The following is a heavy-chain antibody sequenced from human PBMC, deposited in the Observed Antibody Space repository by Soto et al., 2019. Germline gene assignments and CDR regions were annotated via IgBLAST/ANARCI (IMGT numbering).Heavy chain of an antibody. D-gene: IGHD3-3*01. J-gene: IGHJ6*02. CDR1: GFFFSSYA. Sequence: GGSLCLSCVVSGFFFSSYAMRWVRQPPGEGLEWVSAISGRGGSTYYADSVKGRFTISRDTSKNTLSLQMSCLRAADTAVYYWAKGECESEDYYYCMDYWGQGTTVTVSS. V-gene: IGHV3-23*01. CDR3: AKGECESEDYYYCMDY. CDR2: ISGRGGST.